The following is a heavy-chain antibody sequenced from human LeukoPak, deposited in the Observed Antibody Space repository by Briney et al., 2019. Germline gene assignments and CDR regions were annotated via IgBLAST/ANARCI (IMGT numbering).Heavy chain of an antibody. V-gene: IGHV3-30*02. J-gene: IGHJ4*02. CDR1: GFTFSSYV. Sequence: PGGSLRLSCAASGFTFSSYVMHWVRQAPGKGLEWVAFIRYDGSNKYYSDSVKGRFTISRDNSKNTLYLQMNSLRPEDTAVYYCAKDSRYSSGIDYWGQGTLVTVSS. D-gene: IGHD6-25*01. CDR2: IRYDGSNK. CDR3: AKDSRYSSGIDY.